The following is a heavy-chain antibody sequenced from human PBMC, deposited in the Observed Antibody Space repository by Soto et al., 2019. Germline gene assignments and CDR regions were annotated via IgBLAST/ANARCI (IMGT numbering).Heavy chain of an antibody. CDR2: INCDSGAT. D-gene: IGHD6-6*01. V-gene: IGHV1-2*02. J-gene: IGHJ5*02. Sequence: QVQLVQSGAEVKKPGASVKVSCKASGYTFTDYHMHWVRQAPGQGPEWMGWINCDSGATNYAQKCQDRVTMTRDTSITTAYMEVRRLTSDDTAVYYCAREYTSASAWFDPWGQGTLVTVSS. CDR1: GYTFTDYH. CDR3: AREYTSASAWFDP.